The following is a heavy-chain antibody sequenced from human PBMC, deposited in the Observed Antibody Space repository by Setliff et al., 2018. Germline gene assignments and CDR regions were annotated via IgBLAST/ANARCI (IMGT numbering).Heavy chain of an antibody. Sequence: PSETLSLTCTVSGGSISSRRSYWGWFRQPAGKGLEWIGQIYTGWSTNYNPSLKSRVTMSVDTSKTQFSLKLSSVTAADTAVYYCARHGTKWQLAALWGQGTLVTVSS. CDR1: GGSISSRRSY. J-gene: IGHJ4*02. D-gene: IGHD1-7*01. V-gene: IGHV4-61*09. CDR2: IYTGWST. CDR3: ARHGTKWQLAAL.